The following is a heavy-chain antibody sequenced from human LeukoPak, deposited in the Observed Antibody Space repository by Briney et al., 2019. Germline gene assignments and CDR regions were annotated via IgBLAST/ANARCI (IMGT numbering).Heavy chain of an antibody. CDR3: ARQIVGATTSWFDP. J-gene: IGHJ5*02. CDR2: IDWDDDK. V-gene: IGHV2-70*01. Sequence: SGPALVKPTQTLTLTCTFSGSSLSTSGMCVSWIRQPPGKALEWLALIDWDDDKYYSTSLKTRLTISKDTSKNQVVLTMTNMDPVDTATCYCARQIVGATTSWFDPWGQGTLVTVSS. D-gene: IGHD1-26*01. CDR1: GSSLSTSGMC.